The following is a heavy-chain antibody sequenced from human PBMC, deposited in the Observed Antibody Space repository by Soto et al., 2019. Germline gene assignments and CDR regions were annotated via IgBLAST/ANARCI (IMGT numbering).Heavy chain of an antibody. Sequence: EVQLVESGGGLVQPGGSLRLSCAASGFTFSSYWMHWVRQAPGKGLVWVSRINSDGSSTSYADSVKGRFTISRDNAKNTLYLPMNSLRAEDTAVYYCARGVRVDDSSGYYSDYWGQGTLVTVSS. J-gene: IGHJ4*02. V-gene: IGHV3-74*01. CDR3: ARGVRVDDSSGYYSDY. CDR1: GFTFSSYW. CDR2: INSDGSST. D-gene: IGHD3-22*01.